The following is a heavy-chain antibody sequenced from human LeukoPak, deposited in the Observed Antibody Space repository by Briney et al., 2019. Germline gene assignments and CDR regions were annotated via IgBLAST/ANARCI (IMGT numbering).Heavy chain of an antibody. V-gene: IGHV3-30*04. CDR2: ISYDGSNK. J-gene: IGHJ6*03. CDR3: AREREGAQSPLLRQYYYMDV. Sequence: AGGSLRLSCAASGFTFSSYAMHWVRQAPGKGLEWVAVISYDGSNKYYADSVKGRFTISRDNSKNTLYLQMNSLRAEDTAVYYCAREREGAQSPLLRQYYYMDVWGKGTTVTVSS. D-gene: IGHD1-26*01. CDR1: GFTFSSYA.